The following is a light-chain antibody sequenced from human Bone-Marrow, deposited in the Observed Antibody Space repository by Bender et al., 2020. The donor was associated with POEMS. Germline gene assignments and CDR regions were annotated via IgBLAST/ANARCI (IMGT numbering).Light chain of an antibody. CDR2: DVS. CDR3: SSYTSSTTLV. V-gene: IGLV2-14*03. J-gene: IGLJ1*01. CDR1: SSDVGNYNF. Sequence: QSVLTQPPSVSGSPGQSITISCTGTSSDVGNYNFVSWYQQHPGKAPKLMIYDVSNRPSGVSNRFSGSKSGNTASLTISGLQAEDEADFYCSSYTSSTTLVFGSGTKVTVL.